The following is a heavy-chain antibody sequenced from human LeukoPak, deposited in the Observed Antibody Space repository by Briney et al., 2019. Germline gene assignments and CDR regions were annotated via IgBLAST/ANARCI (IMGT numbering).Heavy chain of an antibody. CDR1: GFTFSNYG. CDR2: ISYDGITK. Sequence: PGGSLRLSCVASGFTFSNYGMHWVRQAPGKGLEWGAAISYDGITKQYADSVRGRFTISRDNSKNTVYLEMNSLRAEDTAVYYCVYCSGGNCYYAVRGWTYWGQGTLVTVSS. V-gene: IGHV3-30*03. J-gene: IGHJ4*02. D-gene: IGHD2-15*01. CDR3: VYCSGGNCYYAVRGWTY.